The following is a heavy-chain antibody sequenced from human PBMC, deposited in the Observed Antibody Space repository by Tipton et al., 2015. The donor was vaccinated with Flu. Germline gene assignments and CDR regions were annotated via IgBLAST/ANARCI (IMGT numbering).Heavy chain of an antibody. CDR3: AKVIPEKVAGLDY. CDR1: GFTVSSNY. V-gene: IGHV3-23*01. Sequence: GSLRLSCAASGFTVSSNYMSWVRQAPGKGLEWVSGFSASRGTTYFADSVKGRFTIFRDNSKNTLYLQMNSLRAEDTAIYYCAKVIPEKVAGLDYWGQGTLVTVSS. D-gene: IGHD6-19*01. J-gene: IGHJ4*02. CDR2: FSASRGTT.